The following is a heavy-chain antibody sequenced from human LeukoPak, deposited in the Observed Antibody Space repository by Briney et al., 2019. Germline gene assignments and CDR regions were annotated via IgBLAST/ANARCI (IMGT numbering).Heavy chain of an antibody. J-gene: IGHJ4*02. D-gene: IGHD5-18*01. CDR1: GGTFSSYA. CDR2: IIPIFGTA. V-gene: IGHV1-69*01. CDR3: ARDNQNGYSCNKGNFDY. Sequence: SVKVSCKASGGTFSSYAISWVRQAPGQGLEWMGGIIPIFGTANYAQKFQGRVTITADESTSTAYMELSSLRSEDTAVYYCARDNQNGYSCNKGNFDYWGQGTLVTVSS.